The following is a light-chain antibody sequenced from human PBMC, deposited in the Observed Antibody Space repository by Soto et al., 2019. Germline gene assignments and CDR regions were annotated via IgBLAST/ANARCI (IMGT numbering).Light chain of an antibody. CDR3: QQYNNWPPLIT. CDR2: GAS. Sequence: ELVMTQSPATLSVSPGERATLSCRASQSVSSNLAWYQQKPGQAPRLLIYGASTRATGIPARFSGSGSGTEFTLTISSLQSEDFAVYYCQQYNNWPPLITFGQGTRLEI. V-gene: IGKV3-15*01. CDR1: QSVSSN. J-gene: IGKJ5*01.